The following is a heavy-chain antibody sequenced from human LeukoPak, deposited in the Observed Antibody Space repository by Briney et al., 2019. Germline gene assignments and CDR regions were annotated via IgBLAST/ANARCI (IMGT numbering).Heavy chain of an antibody. V-gene: IGHV3-7*01. J-gene: IGHJ5*02. CDR1: GFTFSSYW. D-gene: IGHD6-13*01. CDR2: IKQDGSEK. Sequence: GGSLRLSCAASGFTFSSYWMSWVRQAPGKGLEWVANIKQDGSEKYYVDPVRGRFTMSRDNAKSSLYLQMNSLRVEDTAAYYCAREISSWYRTEGRFDPWGQGTLVTVSS. CDR3: AREISSWYRTEGRFDP.